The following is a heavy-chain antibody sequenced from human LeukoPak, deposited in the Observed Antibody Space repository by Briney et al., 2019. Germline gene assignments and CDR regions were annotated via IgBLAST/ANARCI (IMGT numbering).Heavy chain of an antibody. CDR3: AKKVAPDLGASGFDY. CDR2: ISGSGGST. V-gene: IGHV3-23*01. J-gene: IGHJ4*02. CDR1: GFTFGDYA. D-gene: IGHD1-26*01. Sequence: GGSLRLSCTASGFTFGDYAMSWVRQAPGKGLEWVSAISGSGGSTYYADSVKGRFTISRDNSKNTLYLQMNSLRAEDTAVYYCAKKVAPDLGASGFDYWGQGTLVTVSS.